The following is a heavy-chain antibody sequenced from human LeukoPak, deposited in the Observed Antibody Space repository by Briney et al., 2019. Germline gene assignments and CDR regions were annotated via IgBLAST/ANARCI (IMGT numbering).Heavy chain of an antibody. J-gene: IGHJ4*02. Sequence: GESLKISCKASGYSFINYWIAWVRQKPGKGLGWMGIIYPGDSDTRYSPSFQGQVTISADKSISTAHLQWSSLKASDTAMYYCARHEGGYSSSWEDYWGQGTLVTVSS. CDR1: GYSFINYW. CDR3: ARHEGGYSSSWEDY. V-gene: IGHV5-51*01. D-gene: IGHD6-6*01. CDR2: IYPGDSDT.